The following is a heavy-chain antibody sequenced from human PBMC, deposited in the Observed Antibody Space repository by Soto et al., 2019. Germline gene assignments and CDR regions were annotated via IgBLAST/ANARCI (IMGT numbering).Heavy chain of an antibody. J-gene: IGHJ5*02. CDR1: GFTFSSYG. CDR2: ISYDGSNK. CDR3: AKSGLILPALQNNWFDP. Sequence: QVQLVESGGGVVQPGRSLRLSCAASGFTFSSYGMHWVRQAPGKGLEWVAVISYDGSNKYYADSVKGRFTISRDNSKNNLHLQMNSLRAEDTAVYYCAKSGLILPALQNNWFDPWGQGTLVTVSS. V-gene: IGHV3-30*18. D-gene: IGHD2-2*01.